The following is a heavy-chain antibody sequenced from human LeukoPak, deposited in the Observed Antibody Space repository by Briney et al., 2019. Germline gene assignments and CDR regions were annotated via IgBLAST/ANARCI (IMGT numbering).Heavy chain of an antibody. D-gene: IGHD2-2*01. V-gene: IGHV3-33*08. CDR1: GFTFSNYG. Sequence: GGSLRLSCAASGFTFSNYGMHWVRQAPGKGLEWVAVIWYDGSNKYYADSVKGRFTISRDNSKNTLYLQMNSLRAEDTAVYYCASLPGGYCSSTSCSGNDYWGQGTLVTVSS. CDR3: ASLPGGYCSSTSCSGNDY. CDR2: IWYDGSNK. J-gene: IGHJ4*02.